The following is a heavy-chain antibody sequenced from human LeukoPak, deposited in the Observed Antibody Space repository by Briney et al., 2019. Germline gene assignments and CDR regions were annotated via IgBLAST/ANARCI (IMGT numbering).Heavy chain of an antibody. V-gene: IGHV1-24*01. CDR3: ATPGATTVVTSAGAFDI. Sequence: ASVKVSCKVSGYTLTELSMHWVRQAPGKGLEWMGGFDPEDGETIYAQKFQGRVTMTEDTSTDTAYMELSSLRSEDTAVYYCATPGATTVVTSAGAFDIWGQRTMVTVSS. CDR1: GYTLTELS. CDR2: FDPEDGET. D-gene: IGHD4-23*01. J-gene: IGHJ3*02.